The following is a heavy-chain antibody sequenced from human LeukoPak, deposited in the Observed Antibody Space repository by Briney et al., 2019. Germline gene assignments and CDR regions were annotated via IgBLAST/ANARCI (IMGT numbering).Heavy chain of an antibody. CDR1: GGSISSSSYY. CDR2: INHSGST. J-gene: IGHJ4*02. D-gene: IGHD3-10*01. V-gene: IGHV4-39*07. CDR3: ARLADVLLWFGELLGVEGFDY. Sequence: PSETLSLTCTVSGGSISSSSYYWGWIRQPPGKGLEWIGEINHSGSTNYNPSLKSRVTISVDTSKNQFSLKLSSVTAADTAVYYCARLADVLLWFGELLGVEGFDYWGQGTLVTVSS.